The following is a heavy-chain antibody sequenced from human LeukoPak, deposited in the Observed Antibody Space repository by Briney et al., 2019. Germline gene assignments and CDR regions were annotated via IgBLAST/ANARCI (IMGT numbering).Heavy chain of an antibody. CDR1: GYTFTSYD. J-gene: IGHJ6*03. CDR2: MNPNSGNT. V-gene: IGHV1-8*01. D-gene: IGHD3-22*01. Sequence: ASVKVSCKASGYTFTSYDINWVRQATGQGLEWMGWMNPNSGNTGYAQKFQGRVTMTRNTSISTAYMELSSLRSEDTAVYYCARGHDSGGYYYLYYYMDVWGKGTTVTVSS. CDR3: ARGHDSGGYYYLYYYMDV.